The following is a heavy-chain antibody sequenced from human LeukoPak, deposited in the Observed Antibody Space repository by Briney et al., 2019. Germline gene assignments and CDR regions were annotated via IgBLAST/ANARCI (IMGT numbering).Heavy chain of an antibody. CDR3: AKDRSG. CDR1: GFTFSSYG. J-gene: IGHJ4*02. V-gene: IGHV3-33*06. Sequence: PGRSLRLSCAASGFTFSSYGMHWVRQAPGKGLEWVAVIWYDGSNKYYADSVKGRFTISRDNSQNTVYLHLNSLRVEDTAIYYCAKDRSGWGQGTLVTVSS. CDR2: IWYDGSNK. D-gene: IGHD2-15*01.